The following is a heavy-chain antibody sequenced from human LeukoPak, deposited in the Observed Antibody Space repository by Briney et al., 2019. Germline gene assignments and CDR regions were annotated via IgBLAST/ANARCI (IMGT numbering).Heavy chain of an antibody. CDR1: GDSISNNNWS. CDR3: TALTLTGVAGRGWFDG. D-gene: IGHD1-20*01. Sequence: PSEALSVTCTVSGDSISNNNWSCGWVRQLPGKCLEWIGSVPFDVKVSDNENPSYNPSLKGRATISAKKSKNLLSLKVKSVTAADTASYYCTALTLTGVAGRGWFDGWGQGTLVIVSS. V-gene: IGHV4-39*01. J-gene: IGHJ5*01. CDR2: VSDNENP.